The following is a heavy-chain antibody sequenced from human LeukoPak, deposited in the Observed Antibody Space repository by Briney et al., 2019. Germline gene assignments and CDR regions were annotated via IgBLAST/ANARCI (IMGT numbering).Heavy chain of an antibody. Sequence: ASVKVSCKASGYSFTSHYMHWVRQAPGQGLECAQKFQGRITMTRDMSTTTDYMELSSLTYDDTAVYYCARDISSSSEYFQHWGQGTLVTVSS. V-gene: IGHV1-46*01. J-gene: IGHJ1*01. CDR1: GYSFTSHY. CDR3: ARDISSSSEYFQH. D-gene: IGHD6-6*01.